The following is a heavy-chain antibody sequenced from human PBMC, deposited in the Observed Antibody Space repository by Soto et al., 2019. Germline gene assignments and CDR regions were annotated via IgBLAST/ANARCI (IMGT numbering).Heavy chain of an antibody. Sequence: QVQLVQSGAEVKKPGASVKVSCKAAGYTLTTYGVSWVRQAPGQGLEWVGWISAYNDHTNYAQKFQGRVTMTTATSTSTAYMELRSLRSDDTAVYYCARGTYFDYWGQGTLVTVSS. V-gene: IGHV1-18*01. CDR1: GYTLTTYG. J-gene: IGHJ4*02. CDR3: ARGTYFDY. CDR2: ISAYNDHT. D-gene: IGHD1-1*01.